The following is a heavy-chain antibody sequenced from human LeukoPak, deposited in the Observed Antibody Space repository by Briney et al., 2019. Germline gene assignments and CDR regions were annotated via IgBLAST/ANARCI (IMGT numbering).Heavy chain of an antibody. J-gene: IGHJ4*02. CDR3: ASHPLLDY. CDR2: ISSDGSNI. V-gene: IGHV3-74*01. D-gene: IGHD1-26*01. Sequence: GGSLRLSCAASGFTFSSYWMHWVRQAPGKGLLLVSRISSDGSNIGYADSVKGRFTISRDNAKNTLYLQMNSLRAEDTAVYYCASHPLLDYWGQGTLVTVSS. CDR1: GFTFSSYW.